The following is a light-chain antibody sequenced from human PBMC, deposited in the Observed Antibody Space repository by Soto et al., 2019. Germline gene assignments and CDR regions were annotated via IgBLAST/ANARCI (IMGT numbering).Light chain of an antibody. V-gene: IGKV3-20*01. J-gene: IGKJ1*01. CDR2: GAS. Sequence: EIVLTQSPGTLSVSAGERATLSCRASLSLSNNYLTWYQQKPGQPPTVLIYGASIRATGIPDRFSGSGSGTDFTLTINRLEREDSAGYYCQQYETAPTFGQGTKVEIK. CDR3: QQYETAPT. CDR1: LSLSNNY.